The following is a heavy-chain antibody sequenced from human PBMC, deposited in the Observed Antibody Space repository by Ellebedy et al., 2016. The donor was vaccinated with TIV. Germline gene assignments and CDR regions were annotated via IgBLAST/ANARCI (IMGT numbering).Heavy chain of an antibody. D-gene: IGHD2-2*02. J-gene: IGHJ4*02. CDR1: GFTFSDYY. CDR2: IYYSGST. CDR3: ARVVVPAAIGTWFDY. Sequence: ESLKISXAASGFTFSDYYMSWIRQPPGKGLEWIGSIYYSGSTYYNPSLKSRVTISVDTSKNQFSLKLSSVTAADTAVYYCARVVVPAAIGTWFDYWGQGTLVTVSS. V-gene: IGHV4-38-2*01.